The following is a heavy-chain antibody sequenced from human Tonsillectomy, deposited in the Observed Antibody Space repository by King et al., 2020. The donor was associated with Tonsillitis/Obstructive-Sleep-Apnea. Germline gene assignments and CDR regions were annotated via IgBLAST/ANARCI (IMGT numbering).Heavy chain of an antibody. CDR3: ARGPLYDSSGYYYKDYYYYYMVV. Sequence: QLVQSGGGVVQPGRSLRLSCAASGFTFSSYAMHWVRQAPGKGLEWVAVISYDGSNKYYADSVKGRFTISRDNSKNTLYLQMNSLRPEDTAVYYCARGPLYDSSGYYYKDYYYYYMVVWGKGTTVTVSS. J-gene: IGHJ6*03. V-gene: IGHV3-30*04. CDR2: ISYDGSNK. D-gene: IGHD3-22*01. CDR1: GFTFSSYA.